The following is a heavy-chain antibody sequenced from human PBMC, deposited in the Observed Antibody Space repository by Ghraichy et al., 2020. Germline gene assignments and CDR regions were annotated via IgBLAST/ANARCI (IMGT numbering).Heavy chain of an antibody. CDR1: GFTFSSYW. V-gene: IGHV3-74*01. CDR2: INSDGSST. CDR3: ARAGWSNWFDP. Sequence: GESLNISCAASGFTFSSYWMHWVRQAPGKGLVWVSRINSDGSSTSYADSVKGRFTISRDNAKNTLYLQMNSLRAEDTAVYYCARAGWSNWFDPWGQGTLVTVSS. J-gene: IGHJ5*02. D-gene: IGHD3-3*01.